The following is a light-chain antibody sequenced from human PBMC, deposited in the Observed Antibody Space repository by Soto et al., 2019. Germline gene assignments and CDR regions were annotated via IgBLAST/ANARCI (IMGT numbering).Light chain of an antibody. CDR1: QSVSSNY. Sequence: DIVLTQSPVTLCLSPGERATLSCRASQSVSSNYLAWYQQKPGQAPRLLIYGASSRATGNPDRFSGSGSGTDFTLTISRLKPEDIAVYYCQQYCRSPMYTFGQGTKLEIK. J-gene: IGKJ2*01. V-gene: IGKV3-20*01. CDR3: QQYCRSPMYT. CDR2: GAS.